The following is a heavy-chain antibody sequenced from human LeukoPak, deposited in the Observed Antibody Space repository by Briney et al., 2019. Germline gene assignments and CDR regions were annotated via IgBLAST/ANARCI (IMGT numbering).Heavy chain of an antibody. J-gene: IGHJ6*02. CDR1: GFTFSSYS. CDR3: AREYYDILTGYQNYYGMDV. D-gene: IGHD3-9*01. V-gene: IGHV3-21*01. CDR2: ISSSSSYI. Sequence: GGSLRLSCAASGFTFSSYSMNWVRQAPGKGLVWVSSISSSSSYIYYADSVKGRFTISRDNAKNSLYLQMNSLRAEDTAVYYCAREYYDILTGYQNYYGMDVWGQGTTVTVSS.